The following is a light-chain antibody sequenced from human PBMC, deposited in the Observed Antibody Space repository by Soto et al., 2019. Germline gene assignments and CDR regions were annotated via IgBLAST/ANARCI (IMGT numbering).Light chain of an antibody. CDR1: QSVINNY. J-gene: IGKJ5*01. CDR2: GAS. V-gene: IGKV3-20*01. CDR3: QQYGSSPIT. Sequence: EIVLTQSPGTLSLSPGERATLSCRASQSVINNYLAWYQKKPGQAPRLLIDGASRRATGIPDRFSGTGSGTDFTLTISRLEPEDFAVFYCQQYGSSPITCGQGTHWRL.